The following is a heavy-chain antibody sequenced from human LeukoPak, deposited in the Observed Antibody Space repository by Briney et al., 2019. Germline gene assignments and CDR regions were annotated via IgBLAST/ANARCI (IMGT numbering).Heavy chain of an antibody. CDR1: GLTFSSYA. Sequence: GGSLRLSCAASGLTFSSYAMSWVRQAPGKGLEWVSAISGSGGSTYYADSVKGRFTISRDNSKNTLYLQMNSLRAEDTAVYYCAKDPGHSSGYYPFDYWGQGTLVTVSS. CDR3: AKDPGHSSGYYPFDY. CDR2: ISGSGGST. J-gene: IGHJ4*02. D-gene: IGHD3-22*01. V-gene: IGHV3-23*01.